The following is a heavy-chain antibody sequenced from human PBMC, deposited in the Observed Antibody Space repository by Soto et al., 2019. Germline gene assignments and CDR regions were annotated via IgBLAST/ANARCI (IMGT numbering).Heavy chain of an antibody. CDR2: LYRGGST. CDR1: GFTVSSTF. V-gene: IGHV3-53*01. J-gene: IGHJ3*01. CDR3: ARARVEVPAHPRLDAFDL. Sequence: EVQLVESGGGLIQPGGSLRLSCAASGFTVSSTFMMWVRQAPGKGLEWVSSLYRGGSTYYADAVEGRFIVSRDSPENTLYLQINSLRGDDTAVYYCARARVEVPAHPRLDAFDLWGPGTVVAVSS.